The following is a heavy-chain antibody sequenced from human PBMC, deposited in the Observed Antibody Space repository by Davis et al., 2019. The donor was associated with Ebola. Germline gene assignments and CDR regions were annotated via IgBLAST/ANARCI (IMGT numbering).Heavy chain of an antibody. J-gene: IGHJ4*02. CDR1: GFTFSSYW. Sequence: GESLKISCAASGFTFSSYWMSWVRQAPGKGLEWVANIKQDGSEKYYVDSVKGRFAISRDNTQNSIYLQMNSLRAEDTAVYYCVRGGQLGDFDYWGQGTLVTVSS. CDR3: VRGGQLGDFDY. V-gene: IGHV3-7*04. D-gene: IGHD6-6*01. CDR2: IKQDGSEK.